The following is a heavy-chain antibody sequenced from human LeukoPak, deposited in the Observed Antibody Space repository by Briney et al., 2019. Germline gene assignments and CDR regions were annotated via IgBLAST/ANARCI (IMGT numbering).Heavy chain of an antibody. CDR1: GFTFSAST. J-gene: IGHJ5*01. V-gene: IGHV3-30*04. CDR2: MSYDGFTK. Sequence: PGRSLRLSCVASGFTFSASTMHWVRQAPGKGLEWVAVMSYDGFTKYYADSVKGRFTISRDNSKNTLYLQMNSLRPEDTAVYYCARDRLPSHQDDFDCWGQGTLVTVSS. D-gene: IGHD5/OR15-5a*01. CDR3: ARDRLPSHQDDFDC.